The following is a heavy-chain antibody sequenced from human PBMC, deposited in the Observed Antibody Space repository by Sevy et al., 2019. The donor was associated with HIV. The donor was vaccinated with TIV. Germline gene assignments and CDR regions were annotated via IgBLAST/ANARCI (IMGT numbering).Heavy chain of an antibody. CDR2: ISRRSTTI. CDR3: ARETPISVYNDF. J-gene: IGHJ4*02. D-gene: IGHD2-21*02. CDR1: GFPFSNYN. V-gene: IGHV3-48*02. Sequence: GGSLRLSCAASGFPFSNYNMNWVRQTPGRGLEWVSYISRRSTTIYYADSVKGRFTISRDNDQSSLYLQMNALRDEDTAVYYCARETPISVYNDFWGQGTLVTVSS.